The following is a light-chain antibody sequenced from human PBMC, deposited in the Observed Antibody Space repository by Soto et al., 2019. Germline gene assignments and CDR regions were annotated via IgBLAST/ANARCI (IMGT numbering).Light chain of an antibody. Sequence: EIVLTQSPVTLSLSPGERATLSCRASQSVSSYLAWYQQKPGQAPRLLIYHASNRATGIPARFSGSGSGTDFTLSISSLEPEDFAVYYCQQRSIWPITFGQGTRLEIK. V-gene: IGKV3-11*01. CDR3: QQRSIWPIT. CDR2: HAS. CDR1: QSVSSY. J-gene: IGKJ5*01.